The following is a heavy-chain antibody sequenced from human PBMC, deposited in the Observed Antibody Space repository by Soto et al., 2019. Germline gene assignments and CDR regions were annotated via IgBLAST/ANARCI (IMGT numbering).Heavy chain of an antibody. CDR2: INPKSGGT. J-gene: IGHJ4*02. CDR1: GYTFTDYY. CDR3: ARDLAQGGGRAGFDY. Sequence: ASVKVSCKASGYTFTDYYMHWVRQAPGQGLEWMGWINPKSGGTMYPQKFQGRVTMTWDTSISTAYMALTRLRSDDTAVYYCARDLAQGGGRAGFDYWGKGTLVTVSS. V-gene: IGHV1-2*02. D-gene: IGHD1-26*01.